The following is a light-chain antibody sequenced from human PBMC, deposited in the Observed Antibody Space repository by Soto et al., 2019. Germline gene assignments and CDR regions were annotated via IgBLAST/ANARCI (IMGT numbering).Light chain of an antibody. J-gene: IGKJ5*01. CDR1: QSVRNY. CDR3: QHRSNWIT. Sequence: EIVLTQSPATLSLSPGERATLSCRASQSVRNYLAWYQQKPGQAPRLLVYDASNRATGIPARFSGSGSGTDFTLTISSLEPEDCAVYFCQHRSNWITFGQGTRLEIK. CDR2: DAS. V-gene: IGKV3-11*01.